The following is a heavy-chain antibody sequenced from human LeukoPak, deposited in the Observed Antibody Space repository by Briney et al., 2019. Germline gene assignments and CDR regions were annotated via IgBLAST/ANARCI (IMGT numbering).Heavy chain of an antibody. V-gene: IGHV4-34*01. D-gene: IGHD3-10*01. CDR3: ANYPLASGSGSYFDS. CDR2: INHSGSTT. Sequence: SETLSLTCAVYAESFSGYYWNWIRQPPGKGLEWIGEINHSGSTTNYNPSLKSRVTMSVDTSKNQFSLILNSVTAADTAVYYCANYPLASGSGSYFDSWGQGTLVTVSS. J-gene: IGHJ4*02. CDR1: AESFSGYY.